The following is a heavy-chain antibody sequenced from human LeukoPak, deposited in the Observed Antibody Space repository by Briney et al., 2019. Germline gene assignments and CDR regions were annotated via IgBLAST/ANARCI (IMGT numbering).Heavy chain of an antibody. J-gene: IGHJ4*02. Sequence: ASVKVSCKASGYTFTSYYMHWVRQAPGQGLEWMGIINPSGGSTSYAQKFQGRVTMTRDTSTSTVYMELSSLRSEDTAVYYCARDPPRRDGYTYRGPFDYWGQGTLVTVSS. D-gene: IGHD5-24*01. CDR1: GYTFTSYY. V-gene: IGHV1-46*01. CDR2: INPSGGST. CDR3: ARDPPRRDGYTYRGPFDY.